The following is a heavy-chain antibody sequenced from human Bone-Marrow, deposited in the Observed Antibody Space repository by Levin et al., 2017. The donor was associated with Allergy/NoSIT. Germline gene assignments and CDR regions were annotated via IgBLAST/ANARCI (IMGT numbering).Heavy chain of an antibody. J-gene: IGHJ4*02. CDR1: GYTFTSHA. CDR3: ARGSISWFPFFDS. V-gene: IGHV1-3*01. D-gene: IGHD3-10*01. CDR2: INAGNGDT. Sequence: ASVKVSCKASGYTFTSHAIHWVRQAPGQGIEWMGWINAGNGDTKYSQKFRDRVTITRDTSANTAYMELNSLRSEDTAVYYCARGSISWFPFFDSWGQGPLVTVSS.